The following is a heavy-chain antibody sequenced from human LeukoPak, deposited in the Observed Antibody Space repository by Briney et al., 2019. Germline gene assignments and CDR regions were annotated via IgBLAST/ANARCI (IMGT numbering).Heavy chain of an antibody. J-gene: IGHJ4*02. V-gene: IGHV3-23*01. D-gene: IGHD6-13*01. CDR3: ARAFSGSSSWYQPLGY. CDR1: GFTFSSYA. Sequence: GGSLRLSCAASGFTFSSYAMSWVRQAPGKGLEWVSAISGSGGSTYYADSVKGRFTISRDNSKNTLYLRMNSLRAEDTAVYYCARAFSGSSSWYQPLGYWGQGTLVTVSS. CDR2: ISGSGGST.